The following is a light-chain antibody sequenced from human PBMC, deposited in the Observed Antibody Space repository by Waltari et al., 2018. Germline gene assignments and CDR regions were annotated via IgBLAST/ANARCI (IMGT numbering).Light chain of an antibody. CDR3: SSYTSSTTGI. CDR1: SREIGAYEY. CDR2: DVS. J-gene: IGLJ2*01. Sequence: SALTQPDSVSGSPGQSITISCTGLSREIGAYEYVSGYQQHPGKAPNVIIYDVSNRPSGVSNRFSGSKSGSSASLTISGLQAEDEADYYCSSYTSSTTGIFGGGTKLTVL. V-gene: IGLV2-14*01.